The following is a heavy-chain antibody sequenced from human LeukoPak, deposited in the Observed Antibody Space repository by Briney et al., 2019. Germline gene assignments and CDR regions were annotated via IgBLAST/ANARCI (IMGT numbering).Heavy chain of an antibody. D-gene: IGHD2-15*01. V-gene: IGHV3-21*01. J-gene: IGHJ5*02. CDR3: ARGADGVSSNSRGWFDP. Sequence: GGSLRLSCAASGFTFNNYIMNWVRQAPGKGLEWVSSISSSSDYIYYADSVKGRFTISRDNAKNSLYLQMNSLRAEDTAVYSCARGADGVSSNSRGWFDPWGQGTLVTVSS. CDR1: GFTFNNYI. CDR2: ISSSSDYI.